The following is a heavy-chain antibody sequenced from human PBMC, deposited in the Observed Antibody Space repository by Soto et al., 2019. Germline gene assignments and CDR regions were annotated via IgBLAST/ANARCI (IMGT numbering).Heavy chain of an antibody. J-gene: IGHJ4*02. D-gene: IGHD6-19*01. V-gene: IGHV3-23*01. CDR1: GFTFSSYA. CDR2: ISGSGGST. Sequence: LRLSCAASGFTFSSYAMSWVRQAPGKGLEWVSAISGSGGSTYYADSVKGRFTISRDNSKNTLYLQMNSLRAEDTAVYYCARAVIGRAVAGTLPDYWGQGTLVTVS. CDR3: ARAVIGRAVAGTLPDY.